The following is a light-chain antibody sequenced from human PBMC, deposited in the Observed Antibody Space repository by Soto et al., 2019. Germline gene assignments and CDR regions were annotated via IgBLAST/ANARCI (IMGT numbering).Light chain of an antibody. J-gene: IGLJ1*01. CDR3: NSYSSAITPYV. Sequence: QSALTQPASVSGSPGQSITISCTGTTSDVGGHNSVSWFQQHPGKAPKLIISQVSSRPSDISNRFSGSKSGNTASLTISGLQAEDEADYYCNSYSSAITPYVFGTGTKLTVL. V-gene: IGLV2-14*01. CDR2: QVS. CDR1: TSDVGGHNS.